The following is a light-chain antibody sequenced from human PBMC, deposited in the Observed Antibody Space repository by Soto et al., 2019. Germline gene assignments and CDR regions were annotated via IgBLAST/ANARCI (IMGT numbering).Light chain of an antibody. CDR1: SSDIGGYNY. V-gene: IGLV2-14*03. CDR3: TSYTTSSPYLV. CDR2: DVT. Sequence: QSALTQPASVSGSPGQSIIISSTGTSSDIGGYNYVSWYQHHPGKAPKLMIYDVTNRPSGVSNRFSGSKSGNTASLTISGLQAEDEADYYCTSYTTSSPYLVFGGGTQLTVL. J-gene: IGLJ3*02.